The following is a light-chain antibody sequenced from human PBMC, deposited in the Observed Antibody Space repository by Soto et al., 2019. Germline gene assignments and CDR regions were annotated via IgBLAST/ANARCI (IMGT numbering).Light chain of an antibody. CDR3: SSYATSRDVV. V-gene: IGLV2-14*03. Sequence: QSALTQPASVSGSPGQSIPISCTGTSSDVGSYNYVSWYQQHPGKAPKLMIFEVSDRPSGVSNRFSGSKSGNTASLTISGLQAEDEADYYCSSYATSRDVVFGGGTKLTVL. J-gene: IGLJ2*01. CDR1: SSDVGSYNY. CDR2: EVS.